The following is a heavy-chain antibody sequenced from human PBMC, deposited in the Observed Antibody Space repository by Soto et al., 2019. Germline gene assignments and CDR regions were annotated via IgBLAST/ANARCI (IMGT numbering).Heavy chain of an antibody. D-gene: IGHD3-3*02. V-gene: IGHV2-5*02. Sequence: QITLKESGPTLVKPTQTLTLTCTFSGFSLNTSGVGVGWIRQPPGKALEWLALIYWDDDKRYSPSLKSRLTNXXDXSXXQVVLTMTNMDPVDTATYYXAHXXIXXXXXDAFDIWGQGTMVTVSS. J-gene: IGHJ3*02. CDR3: AHXXIXXXXXDAFDI. CDR1: GFSLNTSGVG. CDR2: IYWDDDK.